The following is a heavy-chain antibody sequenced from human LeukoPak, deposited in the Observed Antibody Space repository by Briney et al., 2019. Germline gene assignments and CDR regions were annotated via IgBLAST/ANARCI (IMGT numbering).Heavy chain of an antibody. CDR2: IYYSENT. J-gene: IGHJ4*02. CDR3: AGGSGSVDY. V-gene: IGHV4-30-4*07. D-gene: IGHD3-3*01. CDR1: GGSISSSSYS. Sequence: PSETLSLTCTVSGGSISSSSYSWSWIRQPPGKGLEWIGYIYYSENTHYNPSLKSRITISADTSKNQFSLNLSSVTAADTAVYYCAGGSGSVDYWGQGTLVTVSS.